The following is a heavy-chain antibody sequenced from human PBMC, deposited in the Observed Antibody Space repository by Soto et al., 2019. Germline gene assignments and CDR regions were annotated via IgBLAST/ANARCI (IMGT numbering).Heavy chain of an antibody. J-gene: IGHJ4*02. D-gene: IGHD3-22*01. Sequence: XGSLRLSCAASGFTFSSYGMHWVRQAPGKGLEWVAVISHDGSNKYYADSVKGRFTISRDNSKNTLYLQMNSLRAEDTAVYYCAKDLYYYDSSGPFDYWGQGTLVTVSS. CDR2: ISHDGSNK. CDR3: AKDLYYYDSSGPFDY. CDR1: GFTFSSYG. V-gene: IGHV3-30*18.